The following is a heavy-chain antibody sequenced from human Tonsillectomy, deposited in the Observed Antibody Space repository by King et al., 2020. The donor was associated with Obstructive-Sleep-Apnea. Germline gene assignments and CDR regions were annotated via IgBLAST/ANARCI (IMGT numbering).Heavy chain of an antibody. CDR3: ARGSTTRFYDYYFGMDV. CDR1: GYTFTTHW. V-gene: IGHV5-51*01. J-gene: IGHJ6*02. CDR2: IHPDDSDT. D-gene: IGHD1-14*01. Sequence: VQLVESGAEVKKPGESLTISCPGSGYTFTTHWIAWVRQRPGKGLECMGIIHPDDSDTRYSPSFQGQVTISADKSINTAYLQWNSLKASDTAMYYCARGSTTRFYDYYFGMDVWGPGTTVAVSS.